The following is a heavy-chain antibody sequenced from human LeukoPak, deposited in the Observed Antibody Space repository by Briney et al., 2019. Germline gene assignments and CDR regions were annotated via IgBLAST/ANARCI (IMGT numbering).Heavy chain of an antibody. CDR1: GYTFTGYY. V-gene: IGHV1-2*02. CDR3: ARALKSSIAAPRDKFDP. J-gene: IGHJ5*02. D-gene: IGHD6-6*01. Sequence: ASVKVSCKASGYTFTGYYMHWVRQAPGQGLEWMGWINPNSGGTNYAQKFQGRVTMTRDTSISTAYMELSRLRSDDTAVYYCARALKSSIAAPRDKFDPWGQGTLVTVSS. CDR2: INPNSGGT.